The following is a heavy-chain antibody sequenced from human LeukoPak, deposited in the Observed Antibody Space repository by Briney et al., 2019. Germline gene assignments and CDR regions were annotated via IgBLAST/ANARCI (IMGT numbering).Heavy chain of an antibody. V-gene: IGHV3-48*04. CDR1: GFTFSSYS. Sequence: GGSRRLSCAASGFTFSSYSMSWVRQAPGKGLGWVSYINNSSSTIYYADSVKGRFTISRDNAKNSLYLQMNSLRAEDTAVYYCARDQGYYYDSSGYSVDYWGQGTLVTVSS. CDR3: ARDQGYYYDSSGYSVDY. D-gene: IGHD3-22*01. J-gene: IGHJ4*02. CDR2: INNSSSTI.